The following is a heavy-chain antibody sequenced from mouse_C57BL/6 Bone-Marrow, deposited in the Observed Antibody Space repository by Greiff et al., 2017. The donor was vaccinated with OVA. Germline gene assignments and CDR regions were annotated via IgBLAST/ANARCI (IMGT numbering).Heavy chain of an antibody. D-gene: IGHD1-1*01. V-gene: IGHV1-82*01. J-gene: IGHJ1*03. CDR1: GYAFSSSW. CDR3: AREGGNYGSSYEYFDV. Sequence: VMLVESGPELVKPGASVKISCKASGYAFSSSWMNWVKQRPGKGLEWIGRIYPGDGDTNYNGKFKGKATLTADKSSSTAYMQLSSLTSEDSAVYFCAREGGNYGSSYEYFDVWGTGTTVTVSS. CDR2: IYPGDGDT.